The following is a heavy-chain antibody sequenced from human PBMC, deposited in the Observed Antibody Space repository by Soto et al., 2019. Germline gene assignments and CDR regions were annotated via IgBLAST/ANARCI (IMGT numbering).Heavy chain of an antibody. CDR1: GGSISSSSYY. CDR3: ARHGRHDILTGNDVFDI. Sequence: SETLSLTCTVSGGSISSSSYYWGWIRQPPGKGLEWIGSIYYSGSTYYNPSLKSRVTISVDTSKNQFSLKLSSVTAADTAVYYCARHGRHDILTGNDVFDIWGQGTMVTVSS. J-gene: IGHJ3*02. CDR2: IYYSGST. D-gene: IGHD3-9*01. V-gene: IGHV4-39*01.